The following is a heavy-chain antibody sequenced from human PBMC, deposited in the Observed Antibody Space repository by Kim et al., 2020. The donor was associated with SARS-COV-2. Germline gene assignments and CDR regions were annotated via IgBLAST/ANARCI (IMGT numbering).Heavy chain of an antibody. J-gene: IGHJ4*02. V-gene: IGHV3-11*04. CDR3: AKWVNSGSFLGPFDH. CDR1: GFTFSAYS. D-gene: IGHD5-12*01. Sequence: GGSLRLSCAASGFTFSAYSMSWVRQAPGKGLEWIAYISNSGTTYYSDSVKGRFIISRDNDKNSVFLQLNNVRVDDSAVYFCAKWVNSGSFLGPFDHWGQGARVIVS. CDR2: ISNSGTT.